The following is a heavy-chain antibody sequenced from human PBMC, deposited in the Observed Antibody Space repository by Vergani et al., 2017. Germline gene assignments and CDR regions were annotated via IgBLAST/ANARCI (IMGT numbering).Heavy chain of an antibody. Sequence: QVHLVQSGAEVKKPGASVKVSCKASGYTFTSYGISWVRQAPGQGLEWMGWISAYNGNTNYAQKVQGRVPVTTDTSTSAAYMELRSLRSDDTAVYDCARVRDFWSDPDAFDFWGKGTMVTVSS. CDR3: ARVRDFWSDPDAFDF. V-gene: IGHV1-18*01. D-gene: IGHD3-3*01. CDR2: ISAYNGNT. J-gene: IGHJ3*01. CDR1: GYTFTSYG.